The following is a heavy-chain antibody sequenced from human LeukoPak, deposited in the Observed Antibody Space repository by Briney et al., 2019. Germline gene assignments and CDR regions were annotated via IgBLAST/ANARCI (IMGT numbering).Heavy chain of an antibody. CDR3: VKDWGRGWYGFDC. CDR1: GFTFSSYA. V-gene: IGHV3-64D*09. CDR2: ISSNGGST. Sequence: GGSLRLSCSASGFTFSSYALHWVRQAPGKGLESVSAISSNGGSTSYADSVKGRFTISRDNSKNTLYLQMSSLRAEDTVVYYCVKDWGRGWYGFDCWGQGTLVTVSS. D-gene: IGHD6-19*01. J-gene: IGHJ4*02.